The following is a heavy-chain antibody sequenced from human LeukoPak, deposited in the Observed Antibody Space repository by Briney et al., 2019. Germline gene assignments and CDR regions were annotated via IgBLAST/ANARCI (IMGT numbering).Heavy chain of an antibody. D-gene: IGHD2-21*01. J-gene: IGHJ6*02. V-gene: IGHV4-59*08. CDR2: IYYSGVT. Sequence: SETLSLNCTVSGASLSSYYWSWIRLPPGKGLGWIGSIYYSGVTNFNPSLKRRLAMSVDTSRNLFSLKLSSVTAADTAVYYCARREGSHYSVDIWGQGTTVTVSS. CDR1: GASLSSYY. CDR3: ARREGSHYSVDI.